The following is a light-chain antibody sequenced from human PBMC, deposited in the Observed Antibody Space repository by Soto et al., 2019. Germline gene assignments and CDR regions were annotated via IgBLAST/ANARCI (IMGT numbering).Light chain of an antibody. CDR3: QSYENSRTGFYV. CDR1: SSDIGAGFD. Sequence: QSVLTQAPSVSGAPGQRVTISCSGSSSDIGAGFDVHGYQHLPGTAPKLLIYGNTNRPSGVPGRFSGSKSGTSASLVISGLQAEDEADYYCQSYENSRTGFYVFGTGTKVTVL. V-gene: IGLV1-40*01. CDR2: GNT. J-gene: IGLJ1*01.